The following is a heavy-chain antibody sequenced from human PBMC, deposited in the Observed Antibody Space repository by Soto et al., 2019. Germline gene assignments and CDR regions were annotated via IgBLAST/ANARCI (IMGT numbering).Heavy chain of an antibody. J-gene: IGHJ4*02. V-gene: IGHV4-4*02. CDR3: ARLVYDSRLNYLYFDH. CDR2: VYNDGSA. CDR1: GVSISSCNW. D-gene: IGHD3-22*01. Sequence: SETLSLTCAVSGVSISSCNWWSWVRQPPGKGLEWIAEVYNDGSANYHPSLESRATISVDRSKNQFSLRLSSVTAADTGKYYCARLVYDSRLNYLYFDHWGQGTLVTVSS.